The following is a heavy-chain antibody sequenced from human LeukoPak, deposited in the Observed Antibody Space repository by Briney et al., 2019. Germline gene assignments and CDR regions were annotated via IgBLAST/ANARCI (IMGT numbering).Heavy chain of an antibody. J-gene: IGHJ3*02. CDR1: GGSFSGYY. CDR2: INHSGST. D-gene: IGHD6-13*01. CDR3: ARAGGEIAAAGTPGDAFDI. Sequence: SETLSLTCAVYGGSFSGYYWSWIRQPPGKGLEWIGEINHSGSTNYNPSLKSRVTISVDTSKNQFSLKLSSVTAAGTAVYYCARAGGEIAAAGTPGDAFDIWGQGTMVTVSS. V-gene: IGHV4-34*01.